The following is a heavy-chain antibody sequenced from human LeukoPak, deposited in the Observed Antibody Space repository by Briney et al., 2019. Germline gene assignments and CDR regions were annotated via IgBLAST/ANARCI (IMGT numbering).Heavy chain of an antibody. Sequence: GSLRLSCAASGFTFSSYAMSWVRQAPGKGLEWVSYISSSGSTIYYADSVKGRFTISRDNAKNSLYLQMNSLRAEDTAVYYCARRKLMVRGVIGHYYGMDVWGQGTTVTVSS. CDR3: ARRKLMVRGVIGHYYGMDV. D-gene: IGHD3-10*01. V-gene: IGHV3-48*04. CDR1: GFTFSSYA. J-gene: IGHJ6*02. CDR2: ISSSGSTI.